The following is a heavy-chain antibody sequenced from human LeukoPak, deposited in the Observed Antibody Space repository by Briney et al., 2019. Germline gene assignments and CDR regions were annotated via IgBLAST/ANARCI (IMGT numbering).Heavy chain of an antibody. Sequence: SETLSLTCTVSGGSISSYYWSWIRQPPGKGLEWIGYIHYSGSTNYNPPLKSRVTISVDTSKNQFSLKLSSVTAADTAVYYCARDPGGGSLIYFDYWGQGTLVTVSS. CDR2: IHYSGST. CDR1: GGSISSYY. V-gene: IGHV4-59*01. D-gene: IGHD1-26*01. CDR3: ARDPGGGSLIYFDY. J-gene: IGHJ4*02.